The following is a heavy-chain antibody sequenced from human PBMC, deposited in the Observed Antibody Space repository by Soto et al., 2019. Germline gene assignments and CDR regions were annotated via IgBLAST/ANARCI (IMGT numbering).Heavy chain of an antibody. V-gene: IGHV4-39*01. CDR1: GGSIYRSGYY. CDR2: IDYNGVT. Sequence: QVQLQESGPGLVKPSETLSLTCTVSGGSIYRSGYYWGWIRQPPGRGLEWIENIDYNGVTYSNPSLKSRVTISRDTSKNQFSLKLTSVTAADTALYYCGKVLVGATGHTDSDSWGPGTLVAVSS. J-gene: IGHJ4*02. CDR3: GKVLVGATGHTDSDS. D-gene: IGHD2-15*01.